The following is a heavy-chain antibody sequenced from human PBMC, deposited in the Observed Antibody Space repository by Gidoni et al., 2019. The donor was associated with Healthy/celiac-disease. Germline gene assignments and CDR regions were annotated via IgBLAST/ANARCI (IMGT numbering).Heavy chain of an antibody. CDR3: ARAHVPFRGYSLLDV. J-gene: IGHJ6*02. CDR2: IYYSGST. V-gene: IGHV4-30-4*01. Sequence: QVQLQESGPGLVKPSQTLSLTCTVSGGSISSGDYYWSWIRQPPGKVLEWIGYIYYSGSTYYNPSLKSRVTISVVTSKNQFSLKLSSVTAADTAVYYCARAHVPFRGYSLLDVWGQGPTVTVSS. CDR1: GGSISSGDYY. D-gene: IGHD5-18*01.